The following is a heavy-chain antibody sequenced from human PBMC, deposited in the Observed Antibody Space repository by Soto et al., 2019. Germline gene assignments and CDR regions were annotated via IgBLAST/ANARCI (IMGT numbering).Heavy chain of an antibody. J-gene: IGHJ6*02. V-gene: IGHV1-69*01. D-gene: IGHD6-13*01. Sequence: QVQLVQSGADVKKPGSSVKVSCKASGGALNYNAFSWVRQAPGQGLEWIGGIVTVFGTANHAQKFQDRVTITADESTRTVYMELRSLTSADTAVYYCARSGAYSSSQLGLDVWGQGTTVTVTS. CDR3: ARSGAYSSSQLGLDV. CDR2: IVTVFGTA. CDR1: GGALNYNA.